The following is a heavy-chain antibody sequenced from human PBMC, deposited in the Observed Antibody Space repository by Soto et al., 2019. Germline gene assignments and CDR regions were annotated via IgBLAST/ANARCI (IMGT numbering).Heavy chain of an antibody. V-gene: IGHV5-51*01. CDR3: ARRIAAVEYFDY. J-gene: IGHJ4*02. CDR2: IYPGDSDT. Sequence: GESLKISCKGSGYSVTNYWIGWVRPMPGKGPEWMGIIYPGDSDTRYNPSFQGQVTISVDKSISTAYLQWSSLKASDTAMYYCARRIAAVEYFDYWAQGTLVTVSS. D-gene: IGHD6-13*01. CDR1: GYSVTNYW.